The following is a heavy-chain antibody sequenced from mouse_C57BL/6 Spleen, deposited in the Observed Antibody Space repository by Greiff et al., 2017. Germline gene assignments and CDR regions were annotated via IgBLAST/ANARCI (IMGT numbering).Heavy chain of an antibody. CDR3: ARGIYYDYDGGPWFAY. D-gene: IGHD2-4*01. Sequence: QVQLQQSGAELVKPGASVKMSCKASGYTFTSYWITWVKQRPGQGLEWIGDIYPGSGSTNYNEKFKSKATLTVDTSSSPAYMQLSSLTSEDSAVYYCARGIYYDYDGGPWFAYWGQGTLVTVSA. CDR1: GYTFTSYW. J-gene: IGHJ3*01. CDR2: IYPGSGST. V-gene: IGHV1-55*01.